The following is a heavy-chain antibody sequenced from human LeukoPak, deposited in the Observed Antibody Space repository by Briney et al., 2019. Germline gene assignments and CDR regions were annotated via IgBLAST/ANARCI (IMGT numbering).Heavy chain of an antibody. D-gene: IGHD3-10*01. J-gene: IGHJ5*02. CDR2: ISPSGGST. CDR3: ARSEGRGNWFDP. Sequence: ASVKVSCKASGYTFTSYYMHWVRQAPGQVLEWMGIISPSGGSTSYAQKFQGRVTMTRDMSTSTVYMELSSLRSEDTAVYYCARSEGRGNWFDPWGQGTLVTVSS. V-gene: IGHV1-46*01. CDR1: GYTFTSYY.